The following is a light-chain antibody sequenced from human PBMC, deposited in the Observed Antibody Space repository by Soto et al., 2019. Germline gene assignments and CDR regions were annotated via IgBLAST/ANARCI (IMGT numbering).Light chain of an antibody. J-gene: IGKJ1*01. CDR3: LQYRT. V-gene: IGKV3-20*01. CDR2: GAS. CDR1: QSVSSSY. Sequence: EIVLTQSPGTLSLSPGERATLSCRASQSVSSSYLAWYQQKPGQAPRLLIYGASSRATGIPDRFSGSGSGTDFTLTISRLEPEDFAVYYCLQYRTFGQGTKVEIK.